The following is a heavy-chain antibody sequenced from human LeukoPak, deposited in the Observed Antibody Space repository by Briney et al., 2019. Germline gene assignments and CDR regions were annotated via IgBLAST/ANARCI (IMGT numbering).Heavy chain of an antibody. CDR3: SRDSLSSCGGDCYSGLDV. CDR1: GFTFSAYW. J-gene: IGHJ6*02. D-gene: IGHD2-21*02. V-gene: IGHV3-7*01. CDR2: IKEDESEK. Sequence: GGSLRLSCTASGFTFSAYWMFWVRQAPGKGLEWVANIKEDESEKYYVDSVKGRFTISRDNAKNTLYSQMNSLRAEDTAVYYCSRDSLSSCGGDCYSGLDVWGQGTTVTVSS.